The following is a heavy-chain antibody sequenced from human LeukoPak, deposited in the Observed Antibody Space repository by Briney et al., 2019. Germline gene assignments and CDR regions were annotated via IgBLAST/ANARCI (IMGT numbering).Heavy chain of an antibody. CDR2: ILSFGSTI. J-gene: IGHJ3*02. Sequence: PGGSLRLSCTASGFTFSSYSMNWVRQAPGKGLEWVSYILSFGSTIYYADYVKGRFTISRDNAKHSLYLQMNSLRAEDTAVYYCERGNDLTGSYSRINDAFDIWGQGTLVTVSS. CDR1: GFTFSSYS. D-gene: IGHD3-9*01. CDR3: ERGNDLTGSYSRINDAFDI. V-gene: IGHV3-48*01.